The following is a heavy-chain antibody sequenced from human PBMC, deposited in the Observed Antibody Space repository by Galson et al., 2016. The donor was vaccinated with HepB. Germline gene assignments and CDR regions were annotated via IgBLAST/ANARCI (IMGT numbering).Heavy chain of an antibody. CDR1: GFTFSNYG. V-gene: IGHV3-23*01. Sequence: SLRLSCAASGFTFSNYGMTWVHQAPGKGLEVVSSISRSGDSTDYADSVKGRFTISRDNSKDTLSLQMNSLTADDTAIYYCVQGSTAPAVWGKGTTATVSS. J-gene: IGHJ6*04. D-gene: IGHD1-26*01. CDR3: VQGSTAPAV. CDR2: ISRSGDST.